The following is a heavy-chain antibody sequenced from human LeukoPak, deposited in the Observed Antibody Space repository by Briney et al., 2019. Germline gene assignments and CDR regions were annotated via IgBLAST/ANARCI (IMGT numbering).Heavy chain of an antibody. CDR3: TKDRSYGRSYFDY. D-gene: IGHD5-18*01. CDR2: IYSGGST. V-gene: IGHV3-66*02. J-gene: IGHJ4*02. Sequence: PGGSLRLSCAASGFTVNNNYMTWVRQAPGKGLEWVSVIYSGGSTYYADSVKGRFTISRDSSKNTLYLQMNSLRVEDTAVYYCTKDRSYGRSYFDYCGQGTLVTVSS. CDR1: GFTVNNNY.